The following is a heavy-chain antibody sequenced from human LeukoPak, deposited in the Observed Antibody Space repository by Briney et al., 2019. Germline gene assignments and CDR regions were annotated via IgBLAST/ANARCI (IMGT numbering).Heavy chain of an antibody. CDR2: ISYDGSNK. V-gene: IGHV3-30*04. D-gene: IGHD4-17*01. CDR3: ARDHGYGDYIGDY. Sequence: GGSLRLSCAASGFTFSSYAMHWVRQAPGKGLEWVAVISYDGSNKYYADSVKGRFTISRDNSKNTLYLQMNSLRAEDTAVYYCARDHGYGDYIGDYWGQGTLVTVSS. CDR1: GFTFSSYA. J-gene: IGHJ4*02.